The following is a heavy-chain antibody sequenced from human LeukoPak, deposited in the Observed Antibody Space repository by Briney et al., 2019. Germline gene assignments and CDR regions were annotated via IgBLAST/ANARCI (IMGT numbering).Heavy chain of an antibody. CDR3: AKDSLGGTSYLNSYFDY. D-gene: IGHD1-26*01. CDR2: ISYDGSNK. Sequence: GGSLRLSCAASGFTFSTYGMHWVRQAPDKGLEWVAVISYDGSNKYYADSVKGRFTISRDNSKNTLFLQLNSLRIEDTAVYYCAKDSLGGTSYLNSYFDYWGQGTLVTVSS. V-gene: IGHV3-30*18. CDR1: GFTFSTYG. J-gene: IGHJ4*02.